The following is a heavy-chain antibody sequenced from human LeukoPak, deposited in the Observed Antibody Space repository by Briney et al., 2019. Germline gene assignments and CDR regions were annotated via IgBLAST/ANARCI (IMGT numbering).Heavy chain of an antibody. CDR3: AKVDPGIAAAGLIDY. CDR2: IGGSGGST. D-gene: IGHD6-13*01. CDR1: GFSFSSHS. Sequence: GGSLRLSCAASGFSFSSHSMNWVRQAPGKGLEWVSAIGGSGGSTYYADSVKGGFTISRDNSKNTLYLQMNSLRAEDTAVYYCAKVDPGIAAAGLIDYWGQGTLVTVSS. J-gene: IGHJ4*02. V-gene: IGHV3-23*01.